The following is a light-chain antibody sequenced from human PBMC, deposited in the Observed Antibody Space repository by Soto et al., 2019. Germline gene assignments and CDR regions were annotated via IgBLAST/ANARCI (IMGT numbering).Light chain of an antibody. Sequence: IVLTQSPGTLSLSPGERATLSCRASQSVGSNFLAWYQQKRGQAPRILIYAASNRASGIPDRFSGSRSGSDFTLTISRLEPEDVAVYCCQQYGSPPWAFGQGTRVEI. V-gene: IGKV3-20*01. CDR2: AAS. CDR3: QQYGSPPWA. CDR1: QSVGSNF. J-gene: IGKJ1*01.